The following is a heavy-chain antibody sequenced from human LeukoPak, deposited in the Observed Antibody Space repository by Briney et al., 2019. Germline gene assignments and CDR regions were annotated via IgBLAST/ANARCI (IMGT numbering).Heavy chain of an antibody. V-gene: IGHV3-53*01. CDR2: IYSGGST. J-gene: IGHJ3*02. Sequence: SGGSLRLSCAASGFTVSSNYMSWVRQAPGKGLGWVSVIYSGGSTYYADSVKGRFTISRDNSKNTLYLQMNSLRAEDTAVYYCARGAGYCSGGSCYSDDAFDIWGQGTMVTVSS. CDR1: GFTVSSNY. CDR3: ARGAGYCSGGSCYSDDAFDI. D-gene: IGHD2-15*01.